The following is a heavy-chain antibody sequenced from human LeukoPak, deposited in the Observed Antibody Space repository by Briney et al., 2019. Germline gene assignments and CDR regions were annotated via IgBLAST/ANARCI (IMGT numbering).Heavy chain of an antibody. CDR1: GFTFSDYY. V-gene: IGHV3-11*06. J-gene: IGHJ4*02. D-gene: IGHD2/OR15-2a*01. Sequence: GGSLRLSCAASGFTFSDYYMSWVRQAPGKGLEGGSYISSSSSYTNYADSVKGRFTRSRDNAKTSLYLQMNSLRAEDTAVYYCARDFVEYIGWLDYWGQGTLVTVSS. CDR3: ARDFVEYIGWLDY. CDR2: ISSSSSYT.